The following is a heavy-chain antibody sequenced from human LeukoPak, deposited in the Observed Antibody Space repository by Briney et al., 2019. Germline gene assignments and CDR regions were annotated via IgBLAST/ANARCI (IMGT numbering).Heavy chain of an antibody. D-gene: IGHD4-23*01. CDR1: GFTFNNYG. CDR2: ISYDGSNK. Sequence: PGGSLRLSCAASGFTFNNYGMHWVRQAPGKGLEWVAVISYDGSNKYYADSVKGRFTISRDNSKNTLYLQMNSLRAEDTAVYYCAKLTGHDYGGNSGGGGDYWGQGTLVTVSS. CDR3: AKLTGHDYGGNSGGGGDY. J-gene: IGHJ4*02. V-gene: IGHV3-30*18.